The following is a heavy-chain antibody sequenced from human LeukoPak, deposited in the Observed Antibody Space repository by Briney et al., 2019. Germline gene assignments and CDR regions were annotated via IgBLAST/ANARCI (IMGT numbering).Heavy chain of an antibody. CDR3: ARDTVRSNARIYYYYYGMDV. J-gene: IGHJ6*02. CDR2: ISRSGSTI. Sequence: GSLRLSCAASGFTFSDYYMSWIRQAPGKGLEWVSYISRSGSTIYYADSVKGRFTISRDNAKNSLHLQMNSLRAEDTAVYYCARDTVRSNARIYYYYYGMDVWGQGTTVTVSS. V-gene: IGHV3-11*01. CDR1: GFTFSDYY. D-gene: IGHD4-17*01.